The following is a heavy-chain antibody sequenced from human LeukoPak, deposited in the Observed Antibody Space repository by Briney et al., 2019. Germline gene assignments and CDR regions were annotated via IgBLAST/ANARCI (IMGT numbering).Heavy chain of an antibody. CDR2: INSDGSST. CDR3: ARDGYDSSGYLFDY. D-gene: IGHD3-22*01. Sequence: PGGSLRLSCAASGFTFSSYWMHWVRQAPGKGLVWVSRINSDGSSTSYADSVKGRFTISRDNAKNTLYLQMNSLRAEDTAVYYCARDGYDSSGYLFDYWGQGTLVTVPS. CDR1: GFTFSSYW. V-gene: IGHV3-74*01. J-gene: IGHJ4*02.